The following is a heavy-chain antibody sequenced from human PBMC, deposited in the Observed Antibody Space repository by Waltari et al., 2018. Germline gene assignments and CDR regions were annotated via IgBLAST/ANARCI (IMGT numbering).Heavy chain of an antibody. CDR1: GGSISSGSYY. J-gene: IGHJ4*02. Sequence: QVQLQESGPGLVKPSQTLSLTCTVSGGSISSGSYYWSWIRQPAGKGLEWIGRIYTSGSTNYNPSRKSRVTISVDTSKNQFSLKRSSVTAADTAVYYCARSGANYDILTGSFDYWGQGTLVTVSS. V-gene: IGHV4-61*02. CDR3: ARSGANYDILTGSFDY. CDR2: IYTSGST. D-gene: IGHD3-9*01.